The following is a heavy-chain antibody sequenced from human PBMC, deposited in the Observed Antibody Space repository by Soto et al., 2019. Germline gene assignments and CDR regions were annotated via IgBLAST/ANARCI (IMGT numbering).Heavy chain of an antibody. J-gene: IGHJ3*02. D-gene: IGHD4-17*01. Sequence: GASVKVSCKASGYTFTSYYMHWVRQAPGQGLEWMGIINPSGGSTSYAQKFQGRVTMTRDTSTSTVYMELSSLRSEDTAVYYCARPLRVTTKRDAFDIWGQGTMVTVSS. V-gene: IGHV1-46*03. CDR2: INPSGGST. CDR1: GYTFTSYY. CDR3: ARPLRVTTKRDAFDI.